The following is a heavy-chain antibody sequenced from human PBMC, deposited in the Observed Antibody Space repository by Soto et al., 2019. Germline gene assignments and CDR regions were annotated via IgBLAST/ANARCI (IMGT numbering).Heavy chain of an antibody. CDR3: ARVPSKNYGLRI. CDR1: GYTFTSYD. D-gene: IGHD3-10*01. Sequence: GASVKVSCKASGYTFTSYDINWVRQATGQGLEWMGWMNPNSGNTGYAQKFQGRVTMTRNTSISTAYMELSSLRSEDTAVYYCARVPSKNYGLRIWGQGTTVTVSS. CDR2: MNPNSGNT. J-gene: IGHJ6*02. V-gene: IGHV1-8*01.